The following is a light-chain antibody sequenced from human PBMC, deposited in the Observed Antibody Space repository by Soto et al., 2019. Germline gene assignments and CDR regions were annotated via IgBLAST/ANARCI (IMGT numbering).Light chain of an antibody. J-gene: IGLJ2*01. CDR1: SSDVGTTNL. Sequence: QSALPQPASGSGSPGQSITISRTGTSSDVGTTNLVSWYQQCPGRAPKLMIYDGSKRPSVVSNRFSGSKSGNTDSLTISGHQGVDEADYYCFSYAGSSTHVVFGGGTQLTLL. CDR3: FSYAGSSTHVV. V-gene: IGLV2-23*01. CDR2: DGS.